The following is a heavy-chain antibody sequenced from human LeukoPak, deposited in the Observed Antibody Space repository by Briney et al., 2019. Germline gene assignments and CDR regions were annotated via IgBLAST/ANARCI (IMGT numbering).Heavy chain of an antibody. CDR2: INWNGGST. Sequence: GGSLRLSCAASGFTFDDYGMSWVRQAPGKGLEWVSGINWNGGSTGYADSVKGRFTISRDNAKNSLYLQMNSLRAEDTALYHCARMWFGELADAFDIWGQGTMVTVSS. CDR3: ARMWFGELADAFDI. CDR1: GFTFDDYG. D-gene: IGHD3-10*01. J-gene: IGHJ3*02. V-gene: IGHV3-20*01.